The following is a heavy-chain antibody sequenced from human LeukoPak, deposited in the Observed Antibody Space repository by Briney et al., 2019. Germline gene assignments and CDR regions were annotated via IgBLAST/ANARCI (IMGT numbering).Heavy chain of an antibody. J-gene: IGHJ3*02. CDR2: ISGSAGRT. D-gene: IGHD5/OR15-5a*01. Sequence: GGFVRLSCAVSGFVFSSNAMVWVRHAPWKGLEWVLGISGSAGRTYYADSVKGRFTTSRDNSKNTLYLQMNSLRAEDTAVYYCAKGGSVTAPDDAFDIWGQGTMVTVSS. CDR3: AKGGSVTAPDDAFDI. V-gene: IGHV3-23*01. CDR1: GFVFSSNA.